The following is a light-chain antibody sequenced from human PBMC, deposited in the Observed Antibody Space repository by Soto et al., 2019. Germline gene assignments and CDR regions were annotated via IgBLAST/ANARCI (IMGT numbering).Light chain of an antibody. J-gene: IGLJ3*02. CDR2: EVT. CDR1: TNDIGSYNY. V-gene: IGLV2-14*01. CDR3: SSYKFSTALRV. Sequence: QSALTQPASVSGSPGQSITLSCAGTTNDIGSYNYVSWFQQHPGEAPKLIIFEVTHRPSGISTRFSGSKSGNTASLTISDLPAEDEALYYCSSYKFSTALRVFGGGTQLTVL.